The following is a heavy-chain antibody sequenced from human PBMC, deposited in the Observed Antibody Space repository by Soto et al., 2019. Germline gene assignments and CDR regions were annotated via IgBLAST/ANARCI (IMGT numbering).Heavy chain of an antibody. CDR3: ACTPATVVIPVDFDY. CDR2: IYYSGSP. J-gene: IGHJ4*02. D-gene: IGHD4-17*01. V-gene: IGHV4-31*03. Sequence: PSETLSLTCSVSGGSLSSGFYYWSWIRQHPGKGLEWIGYIYYSGSPYYNPSLKSRLTISVDTSKNQFSLRLSSVTAAYTATYYYACTPATVVIPVDFDYWGQGTLVTVSS. CDR1: GGSLSSGFYY.